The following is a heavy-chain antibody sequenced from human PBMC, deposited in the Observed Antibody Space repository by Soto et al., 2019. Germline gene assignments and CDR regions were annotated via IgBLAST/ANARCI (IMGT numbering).Heavy chain of an antibody. Sequence: ASVKVSCKASGYTFTGYYMHWVRQAPGQGLEWMGWINPNSGGTNYAQKFQGWVTMTRDTSISTAYMELSRLRSDDTAVYYCARVSRKCILAGRSPFAIWGQGTMVTVSS. CDR2: INPNSGGT. CDR3: ARVSRKCILAGRSPFAI. D-gene: IGHD3-9*01. CDR1: GYTFTGYY. V-gene: IGHV1-2*04. J-gene: IGHJ3*02.